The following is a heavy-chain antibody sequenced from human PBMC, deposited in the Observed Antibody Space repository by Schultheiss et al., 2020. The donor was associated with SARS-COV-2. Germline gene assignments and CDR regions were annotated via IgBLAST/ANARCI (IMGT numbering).Heavy chain of an antibody. CDR1: GFTFSDYY. D-gene: IGHD6-19*01. J-gene: IGHJ4*02. Sequence: GESLKISCAASGFTFSDYYMSWIRQAPGKGLEWVSYISSSSSYTNYADSVKGRFTISRDNAKNSLYLQMNSLRAEDTAVYYCARAPRVAVAGTGFDYWGQGTLVTVSS. V-gene: IGHV3-11*06. CDR2: ISSSSSYT. CDR3: ARAPRVAVAGTGFDY.